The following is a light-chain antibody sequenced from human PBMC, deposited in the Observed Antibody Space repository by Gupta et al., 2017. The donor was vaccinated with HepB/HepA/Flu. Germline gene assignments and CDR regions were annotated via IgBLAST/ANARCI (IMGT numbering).Light chain of an antibody. CDR1: NIGSKS. J-gene: IGLJ1*01. V-gene: IGLV3-21*03. CDR2: EDT. CDR3: QVWDSRLDHQV. Sequence: SYVLTQPPSVSVAPGKTARITCGGNNIGSKSVQWYQQKAGQAPVLVVYEDTDRPSGIPERFSGSNSGDTATLTMSRVEAGDEADYYCQVWDSRLDHQVFGRGTKATVL.